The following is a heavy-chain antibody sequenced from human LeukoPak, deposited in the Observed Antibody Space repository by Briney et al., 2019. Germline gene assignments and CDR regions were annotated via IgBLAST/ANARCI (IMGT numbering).Heavy chain of an antibody. CDR2: INSDGSST. V-gene: IGHV3-74*01. D-gene: IGHD3-22*01. J-gene: IGHJ4*02. CDR3: ARDLRGDLYYYDSSGYQPLDY. Sequence: PGGSLRLSCAASGFTFSSYWMHWVRQAPGKGLVWVSRINSDGSSTSYADSVKGRFTISRDNAKNTLYLQMNSLRAEDTAVYYCARDLRGDLYYYDSSGYQPLDYWGLGTLVTVSS. CDR1: GFTFSSYW.